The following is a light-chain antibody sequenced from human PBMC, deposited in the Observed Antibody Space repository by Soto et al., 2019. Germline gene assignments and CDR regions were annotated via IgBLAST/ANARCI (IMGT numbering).Light chain of an antibody. CDR1: SSDVGSYNY. CDR2: EVS. V-gene: IGLV2-14*01. Sequence: QSALTQPASVSGSPGQSITISCTGTSSDVGSYNYVSWYQQHPGKAPKLMIYEVSDRPSGISSRFSGSKSGNTASLTISGLQTEDEADYYCSSYTNSGVFGTGTKVTVL. J-gene: IGLJ1*01. CDR3: SSYTNSGV.